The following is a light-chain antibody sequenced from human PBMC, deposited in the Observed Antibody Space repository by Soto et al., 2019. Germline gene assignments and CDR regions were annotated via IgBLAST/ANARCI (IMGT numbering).Light chain of an antibody. CDR2: GAS. CDR3: QQYNNWHPIT. Sequence: EIWMTQSPVTVSVSPGKGASLSCEAGQSLSGKLALYQQRPGQATRLLVHGASTMATGVPDRFRGSASGTEFTITISSLKSEDFAVYYCQQYNNWHPITFGHGTRLEIK. CDR1: QSLSGK. J-gene: IGKJ5*01. V-gene: IGKV3-15*01.